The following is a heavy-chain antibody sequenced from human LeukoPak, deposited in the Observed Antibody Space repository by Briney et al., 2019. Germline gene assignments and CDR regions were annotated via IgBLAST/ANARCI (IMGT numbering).Heavy chain of an antibody. V-gene: IGHV3-33*01. CDR2: IWYDGSNK. D-gene: IGHD6-13*01. Sequence: GGSLRLSCAASGFTFSSYGMHWVRQAPGKGLEWVAVIWYDGSNKYYADSVKGRFTISRDNSKNTLYLQMNSLRAEDTAVYYCARGGVAAAGFDYWGQGTLVTVSS. J-gene: IGHJ4*02. CDR1: GFTFSSYG. CDR3: ARGGVAAAGFDY.